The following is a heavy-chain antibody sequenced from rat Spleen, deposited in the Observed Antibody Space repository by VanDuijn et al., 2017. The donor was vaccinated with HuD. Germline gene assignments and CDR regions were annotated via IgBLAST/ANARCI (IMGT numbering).Heavy chain of an antibody. V-gene: IGHV2-13*01. D-gene: IGHD1-2*01. CDR3: ARDRFYTTYGIMDA. J-gene: IGHJ4*01. CDR1: GFSLSNYG. CDR2: IWGNGNA. Sequence: QVQLKESGPGLVQPSQTLSLTCTVSGFSLSNYGVIWVRQPPGKGLEWMGVIWGNGNANYNSALKSRLSISRDTSKSQVYLKMNSLQTEDIATYYCARDRFYTTYGIMDAWGQGASVTVSS.